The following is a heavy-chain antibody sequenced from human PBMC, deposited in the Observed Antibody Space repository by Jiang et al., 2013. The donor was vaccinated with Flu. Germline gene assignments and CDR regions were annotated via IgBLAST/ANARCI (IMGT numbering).Heavy chain of an antibody. D-gene: IGHD6-6*01. V-gene: IGHV4-59*08. CDR2: LSQWEH. J-gene: IGHJ6*04. CDR3: ARRDGAARPEGGVYYYYGLDV. Sequence: KGRGVDRTYLSQWEHQLQPSLKSRVIISIDTSNNQFSLKLSSVTAADTAVYYCARRDGAARPEGGVYYYYGLDVWGKGTTVTVSS.